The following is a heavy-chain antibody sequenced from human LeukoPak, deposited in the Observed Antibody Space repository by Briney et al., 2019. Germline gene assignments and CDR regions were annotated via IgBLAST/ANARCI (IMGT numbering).Heavy chain of an antibody. CDR1: GYTFSGYY. CDR2: INPNSGGT. CDR3: ARGGIDSGGQYSSWFDP. V-gene: IGHV1-2*02. D-gene: IGHD3-22*01. J-gene: IGHJ5*02. Sequence: GASVKVSCKASGYTFSGYYLHWVRQAPGQGLESMGWINPNSGGTNYAPKFQGRVTMTRDTSISTVYMELSSLRSDDTAVYYCARGGIDSGGQYSSWFDPWGQGTLVAVSS.